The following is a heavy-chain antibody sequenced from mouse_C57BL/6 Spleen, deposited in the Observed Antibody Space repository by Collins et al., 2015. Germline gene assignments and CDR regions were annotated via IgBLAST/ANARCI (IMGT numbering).Heavy chain of an antibody. D-gene: IGHD2-4*01. J-gene: IGHJ3*01. CDR2: ISSGSSTI. CDR1: GFTFSSFG. V-gene: IGHV5-17*02. Sequence: DVQLVESGGGLVQPGGSRKLSCAASGFTFSSFGMHWVRQAPEKGLEWVAYISSGSSTIYYADTVKGRFTISRDNPKNTLFLQMTSLRSEDTAMYYCARNDYAWFAYWGQGTLVTVSA. CDR3: ARNDYAWFAY.